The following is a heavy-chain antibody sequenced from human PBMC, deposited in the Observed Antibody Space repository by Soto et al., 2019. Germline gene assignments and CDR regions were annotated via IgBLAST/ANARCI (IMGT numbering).Heavy chain of an antibody. J-gene: IGHJ5*01. CDR1: SGSISSDISY. V-gene: IGHV4-30-4*01. D-gene: IGHD4-17*01. Sequence: SETLSLTFSVCSGSISSDISYWTWIRQSPVTGLEWIGHIYYTGPTHYNPSAPSRGIILLHKSKDMFSLTSTSVTAADTGVYYCAGVMRDYGTNWVDSWGQGILVTVSS. CDR2: IYYTGPT. CDR3: AGVMRDYGTNWVDS.